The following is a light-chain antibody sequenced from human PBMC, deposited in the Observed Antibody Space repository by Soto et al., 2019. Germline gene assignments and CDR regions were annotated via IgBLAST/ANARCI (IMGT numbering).Light chain of an antibody. CDR1: QSVSSSY. CDR2: GAS. Sequence: EIVLMQSPGTLSLTPGERATLSCRASQSVSSSYLAWYQQKPGQAPRLLIFGASSRATGIPDRFSGSGSGTDFTLTISRLEPDDSATYYCQQYNSYLYTFGQGTKLEIK. CDR3: QQYNSYLYT. J-gene: IGKJ2*01. V-gene: IGKV3-20*01.